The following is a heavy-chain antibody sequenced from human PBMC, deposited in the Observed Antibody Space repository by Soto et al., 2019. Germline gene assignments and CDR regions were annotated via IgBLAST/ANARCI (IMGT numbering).Heavy chain of an antibody. J-gene: IGHJ2*01. CDR3: ARRSSHYWYFDL. Sequence: ASVKDSCKVSGYTLTELSMHWVRQSPGKGLEWMGGFDPEDGETIYAQKFQGRVTMTEDTSTDTAYMELSSLKASDTAMYYCARRSSHYWYFDLWGRGTLVTVSS. V-gene: IGHV1-24*01. CDR1: GYTLTELS. D-gene: IGHD3-3*01. CDR2: FDPEDGET.